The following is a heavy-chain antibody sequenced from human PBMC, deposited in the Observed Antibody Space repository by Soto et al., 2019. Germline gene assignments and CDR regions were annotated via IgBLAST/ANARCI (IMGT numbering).Heavy chain of an antibody. CDR1: GGTFSSYA. V-gene: IGHV1-69*13. CDR2: IIPIFGTA. D-gene: IGHD3-3*01. Sequence: GASVKVSCKASGGTFSSYAISWVRQAPGQGLEWMGGIIPIFGTANYAQKFQGRVTITADESTSTAYMELSSLRSEDTAVYYCARGLVGRRITIFGVEGMDVWSQGTTVTVSS. CDR3: ARGLVGRRITIFGVEGMDV. J-gene: IGHJ6*02.